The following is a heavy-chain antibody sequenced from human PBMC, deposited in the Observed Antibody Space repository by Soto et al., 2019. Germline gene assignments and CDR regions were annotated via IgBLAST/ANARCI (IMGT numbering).Heavy chain of an antibody. CDR1: GFTFSNAW. CDR2: IKSKTDGGTT. V-gene: IGHV3-15*07. CDR3: TIAPQWLVRKFDY. J-gene: IGHJ4*02. Sequence: GGSLRLSCAASGFTFSNAWMNWVRQAPGKGLEWVGRIKSKTDGGTTDYAAPVKGRFTISRDDSRNKLYLQMNSLKTEDAALYYCTIAPQWLVRKFDYWGQGTLVTVSS. D-gene: IGHD6-19*01.